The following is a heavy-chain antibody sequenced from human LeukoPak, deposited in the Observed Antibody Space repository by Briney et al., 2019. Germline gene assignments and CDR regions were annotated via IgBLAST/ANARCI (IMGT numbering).Heavy chain of an antibody. J-gene: IGHJ5*02. V-gene: IGHV3-21*06. Sequence: GGSLRLSCAASGFTFSSYGTSWVRQAPGKGLEWVSSISSSSSSIYYADSVKGRFTISRDNAKNSLYLQMNSLRAEDTAVYYCAGRNCSNGVCSFDPWGQGTLVTVSS. CDR2: ISSSSSSI. D-gene: IGHD2-8*01. CDR1: GFTFSSYG. CDR3: AGRNCSNGVCSFDP.